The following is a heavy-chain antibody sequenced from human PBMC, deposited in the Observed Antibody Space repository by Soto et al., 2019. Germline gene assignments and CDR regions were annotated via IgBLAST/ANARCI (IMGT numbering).Heavy chain of an antibody. J-gene: IGHJ4*02. Sequence: EVQLMESGGGLIQPGGSLRLSCAASGFSVSRNYMTWVRQGPGKGLEWVSSIYSGGSTYYADSVKGRFTISRDNSKDTLYLQMNSLRAEDTAVYYCARHDYGDYPVDYWGQGTLVTVSS. V-gene: IGHV3-53*01. D-gene: IGHD4-17*01. CDR1: GFSVSRNY. CDR2: IYSGGST. CDR3: ARHDYGDYPVDY.